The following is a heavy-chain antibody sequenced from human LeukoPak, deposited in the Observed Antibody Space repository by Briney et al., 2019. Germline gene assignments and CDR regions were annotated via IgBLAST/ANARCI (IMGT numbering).Heavy chain of an antibody. Sequence: ASVKVSCKASGHTFTGYYMHWVRQAPGQGLEWMGWVNANSGDTNYAQKFQGRVTMTRDTSISTAYMELSRLRSDDTAVYYCAREGYGDYEYYFDYWGQGTLVTVSS. CDR1: GHTFTGYY. J-gene: IGHJ4*02. CDR2: VNANSGDT. CDR3: AREGYGDYEYYFDY. V-gene: IGHV1-2*02. D-gene: IGHD4-17*01.